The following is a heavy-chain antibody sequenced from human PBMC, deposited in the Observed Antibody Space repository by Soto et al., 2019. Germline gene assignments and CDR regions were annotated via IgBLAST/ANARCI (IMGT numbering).Heavy chain of an antibody. CDR2: ISSSSSTI. Sequence: PGGSLRLSCAASGFTFSSYSMNWVRQAPGKGLEWVSYISSSSSTIYYADSVKGRFTISRDNAKNSLYLQMNSLRAEDTAVYYCARLGMATFSPSDPWGQGTLVTVSS. J-gene: IGHJ5*02. CDR1: GFTFSSYS. D-gene: IGHD5-12*01. CDR3: ARLGMATFSPSDP. V-gene: IGHV3-48*01.